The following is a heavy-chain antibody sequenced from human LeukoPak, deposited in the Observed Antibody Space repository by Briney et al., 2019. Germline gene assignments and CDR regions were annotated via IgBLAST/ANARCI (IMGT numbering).Heavy chain of an antibody. CDR3: ARDSLGIELDY. D-gene: IGHD3-16*01. J-gene: IGHJ4*02. CDR1: GFTITNSW. Sequence: GGSLRLSCAASGFTITNSWMHWVRQAPGKGLVWVSRISSGGSSLDYADSVKGRFTISRDNAKNTLYLQMNSLRAEDTAVYYCARDSLGIELDYWGQGTLVTVSS. V-gene: IGHV3-74*01. CDR2: ISSGGSSL.